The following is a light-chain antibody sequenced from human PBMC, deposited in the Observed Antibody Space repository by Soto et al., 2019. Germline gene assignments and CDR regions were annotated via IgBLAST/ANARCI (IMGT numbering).Light chain of an antibody. CDR3: QQTSVFPRT. CDR2: GAS. Sequence: DIQMTQSPSSVSASVGDRLTITCRASRDISNSLAWYQQTPGKAPKLLLRGASSLHRGVPSRFSGGGAGTEFTLTISSLQPEDFATYYCQQTSVFPRTFAHGTKVDVK. J-gene: IGKJ3*01. CDR1: RDISNS. V-gene: IGKV1-12*01.